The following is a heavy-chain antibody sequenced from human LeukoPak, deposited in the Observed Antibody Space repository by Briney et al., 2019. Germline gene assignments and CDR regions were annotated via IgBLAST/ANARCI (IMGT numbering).Heavy chain of an antibody. D-gene: IGHD1-26*01. CDR1: GFIFSNYG. V-gene: IGHV3-23*01. CDR3: AKGRQLRRSDAFDI. J-gene: IGHJ6*02. Sequence: GGSLRLSCAASGFIFSNYGMTWVRQAPGKGLEWVSIINYSGTDTYYADSVKGRFTISRDNSKNTLYLQMNSLRGEDTAVYYCAKGRQLRRSDAFDIWGQGTTVTVSS. CDR2: INYSGTDT.